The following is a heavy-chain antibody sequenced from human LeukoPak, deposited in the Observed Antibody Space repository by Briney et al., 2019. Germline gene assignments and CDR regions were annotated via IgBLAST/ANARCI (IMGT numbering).Heavy chain of an antibody. D-gene: IGHD3-16*01. V-gene: IGHV3-48*02. Sequence: GGSLRLSCAASGFTFSSYSMNWVRQAPGKGLEWVSYISGSSGTKYYADSVKGRVTISRDNAKNSLYLQMNSLRDEDTAVYYCARGAYYFDYWGQGTLVTVSS. CDR1: GFTFSSYS. J-gene: IGHJ4*02. CDR2: ISGSSGTK. CDR3: ARGAYYFDY.